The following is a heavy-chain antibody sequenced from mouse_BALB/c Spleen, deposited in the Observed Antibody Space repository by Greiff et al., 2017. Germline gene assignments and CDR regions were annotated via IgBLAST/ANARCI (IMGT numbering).Heavy chain of an antibody. CDR2: ISTYYGDA. D-gene: IGHD1-1*01. CDR1: GYTFTDYA. Sequence: VKLVESGAELVRPGVSVKISCKGSGYTFTDYAMHWVKQSHAKSLEWIGVISTYYGDASYNQKFKGKATMTVDKSSSTAYMELARLTSEDSAIYYCARNYGSSPAWFAYWGQGTLVTVSA. CDR3: ARNYGSSPAWFAY. J-gene: IGHJ3*01. V-gene: IGHV1S137*01.